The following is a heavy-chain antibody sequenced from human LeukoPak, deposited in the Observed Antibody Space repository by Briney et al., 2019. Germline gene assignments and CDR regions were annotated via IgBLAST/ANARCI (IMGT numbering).Heavy chain of an antibody. CDR1: GFTFSSYS. J-gene: IGHJ4*02. CDR3: ASLRVDY. CDR2: ISSSSSTI. V-gene: IGHV3-48*04. Sequence: GRSLRLSCAASGFTFSSYSMNWVRQAPGKGLEWVSYISSSSSTIYYADSVKGRFTISRDNAKNSLYLQMNSLRAEDTAVYYCASLRVDYWGQGTLVTVSS. D-gene: IGHD4-17*01.